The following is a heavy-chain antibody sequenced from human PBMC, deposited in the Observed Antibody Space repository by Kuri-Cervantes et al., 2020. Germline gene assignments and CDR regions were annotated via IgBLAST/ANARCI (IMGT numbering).Heavy chain of an antibody. CDR2: IYWNDDK. Sequence: SGPTLVKPTQTLTLTCTFSGFSLSTSGVGVGWIRQPPGKALEWLALIYWNDDKRYSPSPKSRLTITKDTSKNQVVLTMTNMDPVDTATYYCAHVRNYDIYDYWGQGTLVTVSS. CDR3: AHVRNYDIYDY. J-gene: IGHJ4*02. V-gene: IGHV2-5*01. CDR1: GFSLSTSGVG. D-gene: IGHD3-22*01.